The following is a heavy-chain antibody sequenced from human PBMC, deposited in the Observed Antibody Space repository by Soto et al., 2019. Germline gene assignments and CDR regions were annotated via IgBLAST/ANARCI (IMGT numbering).Heavy chain of an antibody. Sequence: QVQLVESGGGVVQPGRSLRLSCAASGFTFSRYGMHWVRQAPGKGLEWVAVISYDGSNKYYADSVKGRFTISRDNSKNTLYLQMNSLRTEDTAVYYCARVYYDFWSRSSYYYYYGMDVWGHGTTVTVSS. CDR1: GFTFSRYG. CDR3: ARVYYDFWSRSSYYYYYGMDV. V-gene: IGHV3-30*03. D-gene: IGHD3-3*01. CDR2: ISYDGSNK. J-gene: IGHJ6*02.